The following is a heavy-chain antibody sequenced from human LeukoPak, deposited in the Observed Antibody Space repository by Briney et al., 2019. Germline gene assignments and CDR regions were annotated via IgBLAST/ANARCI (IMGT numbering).Heavy chain of an antibody. D-gene: IGHD4-11*01. CDR3: ARGRVSSSTWYSTYYYFFYMDF. CDR2: VDHTGST. CDR1: GDSISSYY. V-gene: IGHV4-59*01. J-gene: IGHJ6*03. Sequence: SETLSLTCTVSGDSISSYYWTWIRQPPGKGLEWIGYVDHTGSTKFNPSLNGRVSISRDTSNNFFSLRLRSVTAADTAVYFCARGRVSSSTWYSTYYYFFYMDFWGKGTTVTVSS.